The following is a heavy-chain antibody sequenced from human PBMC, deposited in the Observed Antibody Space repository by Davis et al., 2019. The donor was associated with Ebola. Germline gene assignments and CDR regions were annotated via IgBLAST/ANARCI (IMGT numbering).Heavy chain of an antibody. Sequence: SETLSLTCTVSGGSISSSIYYWGWIRQPPGKGLEWIGSIYYSGSTYYNPSLKSRVTISVDTSKNQFSLKLSSVTAADTAVYYCARLRIVDTAMVLDDWGQGTLVTVSS. V-gene: IGHV4-39*01. CDR2: IYYSGST. CDR3: ARLRIVDTAMVLDD. J-gene: IGHJ4*02. D-gene: IGHD5-18*01. CDR1: GGSISSSIYY.